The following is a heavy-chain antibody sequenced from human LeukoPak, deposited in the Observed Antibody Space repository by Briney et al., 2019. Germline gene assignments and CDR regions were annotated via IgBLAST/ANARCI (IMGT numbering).Heavy chain of an antibody. Sequence: PGGSLRLSCTTSQFTFRNYEVNWVRQAPGKGLEWISFTGSSTIQYADTVTVRFTISRDNAKTSLYLQMNSLRVEDTAVYYCASSKWFYFDSWGQGTLVTVSS. J-gene: IGHJ4*02. D-gene: IGHD3-22*01. CDR1: QFTFRNYE. CDR2: TGSSTI. CDR3: ASSKWFYFDS. V-gene: IGHV3-48*03.